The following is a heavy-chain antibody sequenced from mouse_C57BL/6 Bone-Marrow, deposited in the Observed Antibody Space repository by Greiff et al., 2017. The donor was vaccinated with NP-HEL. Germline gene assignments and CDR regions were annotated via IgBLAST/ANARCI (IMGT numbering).Heavy chain of an antibody. D-gene: IGHD2-5*01. V-gene: IGHV10-1*01. CDR3: VRLGDYSNYNAMDY. Sequence: EVQLQESGGGLVQPKGSLKLSCAASGFSFNTYAMNWVRQAPGKGLEWVARIRSKSNNYATYYADSVKDRFTISRDDSESMLYLQMNNLKTEDTAMYYCVRLGDYSNYNAMDYWGQGTSVTVSS. J-gene: IGHJ4*01. CDR2: IRSKSNNYAT. CDR1: GFSFNTYA.